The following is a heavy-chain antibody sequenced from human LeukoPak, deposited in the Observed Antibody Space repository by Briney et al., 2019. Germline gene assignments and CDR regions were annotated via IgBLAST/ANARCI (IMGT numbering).Heavy chain of an antibody. V-gene: IGHV1-24*01. J-gene: IGHJ1*01. CDR3: ATVGSSVTTMIVG. CDR1: GYTLTELS. CDR2: FDPEDGET. D-gene: IGHD3-22*01. Sequence: ASVKVSCKVSGYTLTELSMHWVRQAPGKGLEWMGGFDPEDGETIYAQKFQGRVTTTEDTSTDTAYMELSSLRSEDTAVYYCATVGSSVTTMIVGWGQGTLVTVSS.